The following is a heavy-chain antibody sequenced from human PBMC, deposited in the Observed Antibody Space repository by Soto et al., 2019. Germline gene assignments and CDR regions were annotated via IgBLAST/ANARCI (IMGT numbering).Heavy chain of an antibody. Sequence: SETLSLTCTVSGGSISSYYWSWIRQPPGKGLEWIGYIYYSGSTNYNPSLKSRVTISVDTSKNQFSLKLSSVTAADTAVYYCARQWGGVAGRGFVNFQHWGQGTLVTVSS. CDR1: GGSISSYY. V-gene: IGHV4-59*01. D-gene: IGHD6-19*01. CDR2: IYYSGST. CDR3: ARQWGGVAGRGFVNFQH. J-gene: IGHJ1*01.